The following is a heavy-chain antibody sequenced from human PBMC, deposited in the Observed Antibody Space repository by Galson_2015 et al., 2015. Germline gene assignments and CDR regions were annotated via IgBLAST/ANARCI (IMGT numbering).Heavy chain of an antibody. CDR1: GFTFSSYA. D-gene: IGHD1-20*01. V-gene: IGHV3-30-3*01. J-gene: IGHJ4*02. CDR2: ISYDGSNK. CDR3: ARDLTGTTTGYFDY. Sequence: SLRLSCAASGFTFSSYAMHWVRQAPGKGLEWVAVISYDGSNKYYADSVKGRFTISRDNSKNTLYLQMNSLRAEDTAVYYCARDLTGTTTGYFDYWGQGTLVTVSS.